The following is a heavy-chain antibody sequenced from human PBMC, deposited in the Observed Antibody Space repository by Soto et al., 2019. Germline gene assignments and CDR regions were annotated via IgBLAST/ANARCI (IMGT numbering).Heavy chain of an antibody. CDR3: ARAAGRSKLLPYFFDP. J-gene: IGHJ5*02. V-gene: IGHV1-3*01. D-gene: IGHD6-13*01. Sequence: QIHLVQFGAEVRKPGASVRISCQASGYAFTTSAIHWVRQAPGQSLEWMGWINPATGDTKYSQNVRGRVTFALDTSATTAYMDLTSLASHDTAVYFCARAAGRSKLLPYFFDPWGQGTLVTVSS. CDR2: INPATGDT. CDR1: GYAFTTSA.